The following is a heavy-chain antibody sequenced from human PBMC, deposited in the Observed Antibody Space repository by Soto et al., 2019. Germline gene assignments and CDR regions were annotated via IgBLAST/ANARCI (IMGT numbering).Heavy chain of an antibody. CDR2: IYYNGGT. CDR3: ARRSGRAITRFAP. V-gene: IGHV4-39*01. CDR1: GVSISSINYY. Sequence: LLQESGQGLVKPSETLSLTCTVSGVSISSINYYWGWIRQPPGTGLGWIGTIYYNGGTYYNPSSKSRVTITVHTSPNKFSLKLTSVAAADTAVYYCARRSGRAITRFAPWGQGTLVTVSS. J-gene: IGHJ5*02. D-gene: IGHD6-19*01.